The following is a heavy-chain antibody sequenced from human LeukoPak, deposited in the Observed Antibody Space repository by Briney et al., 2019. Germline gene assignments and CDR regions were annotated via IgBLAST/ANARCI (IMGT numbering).Heavy chain of an antibody. J-gene: IGHJ4*02. Sequence: GGSLRLSCAASGFTFNTYTMDWVRQAPGKGLEWVSVIYSGGSTYYADSVKGRFTISRDNSKNTLYLQMNSLRAEDTAVYYCAKERGISYTYEFDYWGQGALVTVSS. V-gene: IGHV3-53*01. CDR1: GFTFNTYT. CDR2: IYSGGST. CDR3: AKERGISYTYEFDY. D-gene: IGHD3-16*01.